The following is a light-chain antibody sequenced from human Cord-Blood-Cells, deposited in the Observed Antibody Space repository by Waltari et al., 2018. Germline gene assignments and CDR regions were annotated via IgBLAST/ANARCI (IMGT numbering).Light chain of an antibody. CDR2: DAS. Sequence: DIQMTQSPSSLSASVGDRVTITCQASQDISNNLNWYQQKPGKAPKPLFFDASNLEKGVPSRFSGSGSGTDFTFTISSLQPEDIATYYCQQYDNLPPLTFGGGTKVEIK. J-gene: IGKJ4*01. CDR1: QDISNN. CDR3: QQYDNLPPLT. V-gene: IGKV1-33*01.